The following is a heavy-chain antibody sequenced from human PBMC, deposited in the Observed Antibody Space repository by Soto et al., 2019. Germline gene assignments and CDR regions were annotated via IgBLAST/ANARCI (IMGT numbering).Heavy chain of an antibody. CDR3: ARDSSGSLRYYGMDV. Sequence: GASVKVSCKASGGTFSSYAISWVRQAPGQGLEWMGGFIPIFGTANYAQKFQGRVTITADESTSTAYMGLSSLRSEDTAVYYCARDSSGSLRYYGMDVWGQGTTVTVSS. D-gene: IGHD3-22*01. CDR2: FIPIFGTA. V-gene: IGHV1-69*13. J-gene: IGHJ6*02. CDR1: GGTFSSYA.